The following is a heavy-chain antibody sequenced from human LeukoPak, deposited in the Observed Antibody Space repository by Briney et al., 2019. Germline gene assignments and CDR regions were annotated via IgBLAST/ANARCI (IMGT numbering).Heavy chain of an antibody. CDR2: IYHSGST. D-gene: IGHD2-15*01. CDR1: GGSISSAGYY. CDR3: ARDRVGWFDP. Sequence: SQTLSLTCTVSGGSISSAGYYWSWIRQPPGKGLEWIGYIYHSGSTYYNPSLKSRVTISVDRSKNQFSLKLSSVTAADTAVYYCARDRVGWFDPWGQGTPVTVSS. V-gene: IGHV4-30-2*01. J-gene: IGHJ5*02.